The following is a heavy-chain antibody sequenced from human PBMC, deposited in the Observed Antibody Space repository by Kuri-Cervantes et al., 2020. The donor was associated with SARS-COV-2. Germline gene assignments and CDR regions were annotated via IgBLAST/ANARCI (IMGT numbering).Heavy chain of an antibody. V-gene: IGHV3-30*02. CDR1: GFTFSSYG. D-gene: IGHD3-22*01. J-gene: IGHJ6*02. CDR3: AKDDSSGYGDYYYGMDV. Sequence: GESLKISCAAPGFTFSSYGMHWVRQAPGKGLEWVAFIRYDGSNKYYADSVKGRFTISRDNSKNTLYLQMNSLRAEDTAVYYCAKDDSSGYGDYYYGMDVWGQGTTVTVSS. CDR2: IRYDGSNK.